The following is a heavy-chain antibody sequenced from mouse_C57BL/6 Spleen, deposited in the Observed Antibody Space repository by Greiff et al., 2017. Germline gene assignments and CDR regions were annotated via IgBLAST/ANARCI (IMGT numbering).Heavy chain of an antibody. CDR1: GYTFTSYG. D-gene: IGHD1-2*01. J-gene: IGHJ4*01. V-gene: IGHV1-81*01. Sequence: QVQLKESGAELARPGASVKLSCKASGYTFTSYGIRWVKQRTGQGLEWIGEIYPRSGNTYYNEKFKGKATLTADKSSSTAYMELRSLTSEDSAVYFCARERDDGVGYNAMDYWGQGTSVTVSS. CDR2: IYPRSGNT. CDR3: ARERDDGVGYNAMDY.